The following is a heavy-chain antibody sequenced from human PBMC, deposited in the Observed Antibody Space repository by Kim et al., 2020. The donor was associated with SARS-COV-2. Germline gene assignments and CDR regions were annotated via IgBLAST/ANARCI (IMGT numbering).Heavy chain of an antibody. J-gene: IGHJ4*02. D-gene: IGHD2-15*01. CDR3: ARALFYSESGRF. CDR2: IHSSGTT. Sequence: GGSLRLSCAVSGFTVSSNDMSWVRQAPGKGLEWVAVIHSSGTTYYAASVKGRFTISRDNSKNTVFLQMNSLRAEDTAVYYCARALFYSESGRFWGQGTLVTGSP. CDR1: GFTVSSND. V-gene: IGHV3-53*01.